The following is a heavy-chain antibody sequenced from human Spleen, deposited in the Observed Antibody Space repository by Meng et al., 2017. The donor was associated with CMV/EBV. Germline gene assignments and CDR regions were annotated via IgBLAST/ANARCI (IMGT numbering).Heavy chain of an antibody. CDR2: ISSASSTK. J-gene: IGHJ4*02. Sequence: GGSLRLSCAASGFTFSSYSMNWVRQVPGKGLEWLSYISSASSTKSYAGSVKGRCTISRDNAKNSLYLQMNSLRAEDTAVYYCAKDRDGLRFLEWLSPLDYWGQGTLVTVSS. V-gene: IGHV3-48*04. CDR3: AKDRDGLRFLEWLSPLDY. D-gene: IGHD3-3*01. CDR1: GFTFSSYS.